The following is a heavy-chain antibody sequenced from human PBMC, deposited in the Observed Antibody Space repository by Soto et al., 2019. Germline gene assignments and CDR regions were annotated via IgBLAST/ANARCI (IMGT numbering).Heavy chain of an antibody. CDR2: IKQDGAQI. J-gene: IGHJ4*02. CDR3: VGGCGWQPEV. V-gene: IGHV3-7*04. CDR1: GLTLDSFW. D-gene: IGHD1-26*01. Sequence: EVKLVESGGGLVQPGGSLRLSCAASGLTLDSFWMNWVRHAPGKGLEWLAIIKQDGAQIYYVGPVKGRFTISRDNAKNSAYLQLTNLGVADKVVYFWVGGCGWQPEVWGQGALVTVSS.